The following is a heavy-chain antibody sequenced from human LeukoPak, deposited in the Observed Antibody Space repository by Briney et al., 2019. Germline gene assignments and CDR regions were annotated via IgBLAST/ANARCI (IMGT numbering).Heavy chain of an antibody. V-gene: IGHV1-69*04. CDR1: GGTFSSYA. D-gene: IGHD3-10*01. J-gene: IGHJ5*02. CDR2: IIPIFGIA. CDR3: AIRYGSGTVGVLDP. Sequence: SVKVSCKASGGTFSSYAISWVRQVPGQGLEWMGRIIPIFGIANYAQKFQGRVTITADKSTSTAYMELSSLRSEDTAVYYCAIRYGSGTVGVLDPWGQGTLVTVSS.